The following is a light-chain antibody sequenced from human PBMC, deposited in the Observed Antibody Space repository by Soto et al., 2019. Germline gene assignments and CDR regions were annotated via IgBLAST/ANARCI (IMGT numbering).Light chain of an antibody. CDR2: DAS. V-gene: IGKV3-11*01. CDR3: QQRSNWPPVT. J-gene: IGKJ4*01. CDR1: QSVSGC. Sequence: EIVLTQSPATLSLSPGERATLSCRASQSVSGCLAWYQQKPGQAPRLLIYDASNRATGIPARFSGSGSGTDFTLTISSLEPEDFAVYYCQQRSNWPPVTFGGGTKVEIK.